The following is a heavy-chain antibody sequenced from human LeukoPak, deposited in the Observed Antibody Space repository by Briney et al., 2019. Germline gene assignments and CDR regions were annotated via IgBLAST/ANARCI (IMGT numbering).Heavy chain of an antibody. CDR1: GYNFTSYW. CDR2: IYPGDSDT. CDR3: ATYSDTFYFDC. D-gene: IGHD3-16*01. V-gene: IGHV5-51*01. Sequence: GESLKISCKGSGYNFTSYWICWVRPMAGGGLGWMGIIYPGDSDTRYSPSFQGQVIISADKSISTAYLQWSSLKASDTAIYYCATYSDTFYFDCWGQGTLVTVSS. J-gene: IGHJ4*02.